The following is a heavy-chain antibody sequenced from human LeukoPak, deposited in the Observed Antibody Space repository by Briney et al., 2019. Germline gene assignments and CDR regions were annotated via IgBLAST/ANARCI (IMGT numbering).Heavy chain of an antibody. CDR1: GYSFTSYW. D-gene: IGHD1-1*01. Sequence: GESLKISCMGSGYSFTSYWIGWVRQMPGKGLEWMGIIYPGDSDTRYSPSFQGQVTISVDKSINTAYLQWSSLEASDTAMYYCARRRTGNRHFDYWGQGTLVTVSS. CDR2: IYPGDSDT. CDR3: ARRRTGNRHFDY. V-gene: IGHV5-51*01. J-gene: IGHJ4*02.